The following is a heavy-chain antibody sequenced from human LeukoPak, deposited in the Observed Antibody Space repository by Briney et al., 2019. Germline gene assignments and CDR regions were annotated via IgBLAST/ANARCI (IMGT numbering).Heavy chain of an antibody. D-gene: IGHD6-6*01. J-gene: IGHJ3*02. CDR2: IIPIFGTA. CDR1: GGTFSSYA. Sequence: SVKVSCKASGGTFSSYAISWVRQAPGQGLEWMGGIIPIFGTANYAQKFQGRVTITTDESTSTAYMELSSLRSEDTAVYYCASPKAVHARLSDAFDIWGQGTMVTVSS. CDR3: ASPKAVHARLSDAFDI. V-gene: IGHV1-69*05.